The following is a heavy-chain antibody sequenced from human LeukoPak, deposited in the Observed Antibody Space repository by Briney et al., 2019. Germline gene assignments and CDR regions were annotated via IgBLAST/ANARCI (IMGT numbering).Heavy chain of an antibody. CDR3: AKSTEPPEDYYYGMDV. Sequence: GGSLRLSCAASGFTFDDYAMHWVRQAPGKGLEWVSGITWNSGSIGYADSVKGRFTISRDNAKNSLYLQMNSLRAEDTALYYCAKSTEPPEDYYYGMDVWGQGTTVTVSS. V-gene: IGHV3-9*01. D-gene: IGHD1-14*01. CDR2: ITWNSGSI. CDR1: GFTFDDYA. J-gene: IGHJ6*02.